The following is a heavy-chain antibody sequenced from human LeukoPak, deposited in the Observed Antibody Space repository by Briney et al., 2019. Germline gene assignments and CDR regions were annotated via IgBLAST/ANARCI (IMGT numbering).Heavy chain of an antibody. CDR2: INHSGST. CDR1: GGSFSVYY. V-gene: IGHV4-34*01. J-gene: IGHJ4*02. CDR3: ASNGSSGLYYFDY. Sequence: PSETLSLTCAVYGGSFSVYYWSWIRQPPGKGLEWIGEINHSGSTNYNPSLKSRVTISVDTSKNQFSLKLSSVTAADTAVYYCASNGSSGLYYFDYWGQGTLVTVSS. D-gene: IGHD3-22*01.